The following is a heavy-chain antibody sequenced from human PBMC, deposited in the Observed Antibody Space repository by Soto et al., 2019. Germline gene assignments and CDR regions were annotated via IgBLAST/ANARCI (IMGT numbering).Heavy chain of an antibody. Sequence: EVQLVESGGGLVQPGGSLRLSCAASGFTFSSYWMSWVRQAPGKGLEWVANIKQDGREKYYVDSVKGRFTISRDNAKNSLYLQMNSLRAEDTAVYYCARVSCSGGSCYYYYYYYMDVWGKGTTVTVSS. V-gene: IGHV3-7*01. CDR3: ARVSCSGGSCYYYYYYYMDV. J-gene: IGHJ6*03. D-gene: IGHD2-15*01. CDR1: GFTFSSYW. CDR2: IKQDGREK.